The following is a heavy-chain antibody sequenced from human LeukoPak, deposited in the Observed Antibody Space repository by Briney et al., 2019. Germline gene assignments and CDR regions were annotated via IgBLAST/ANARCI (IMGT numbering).Heavy chain of an antibody. CDR2: IYYSGNT. D-gene: IGHD5-12*01. CDR1: GDSITATSYY. Sequence: SETLSLTCSVSGDSITATSYYWAWIRQPPGKGLESIGSIYYSGNTNYDPSLQSRVTISVDTSKNQFSLSLSSVTAADTAVYYCARQIRYTYDPNWFHPWGQGTLVTVSS. CDR3: ARQIRYTYDPNWFHP. J-gene: IGHJ5*02. V-gene: IGHV4-39*01.